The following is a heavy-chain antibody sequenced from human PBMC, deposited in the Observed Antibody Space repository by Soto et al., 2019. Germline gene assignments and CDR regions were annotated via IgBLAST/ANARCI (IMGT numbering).Heavy chain of an antibody. CDR2: IYHSGST. CDR3: AREEGIPPSTGED. D-gene: IGHD6-13*01. V-gene: IGHV4-31*03. J-gene: IGHJ4*02. Sequence: QVQLQESGPGLVKPSQTLSLTCTVSGGSISSGGYYWNWIRQHPGKGLEWIGYIYHSGSTYYNPSLMSRVSVSVDTSKNQFSLRLNSVTAADTAVYYCAREEGIPPSTGEDWGQGTLVTVSS. CDR1: GGSISSGGYY.